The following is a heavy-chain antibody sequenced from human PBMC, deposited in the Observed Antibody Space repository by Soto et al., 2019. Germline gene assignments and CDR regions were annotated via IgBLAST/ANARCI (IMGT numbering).Heavy chain of an antibody. Sequence: ASVELASKAPGYTFTTYDIKWVRQAPGHRPEWMGWINAGSGNTEYAQQFQGRVTITRDTSASTAYMELSSLRSEDTAVYYCTRSGSFDYWGQGTPVTVSS. J-gene: IGHJ4*02. CDR1: GYTFTTYD. CDR3: TRSGSFDY. D-gene: IGHD1-26*01. CDR2: INAGSGNT. V-gene: IGHV1-3*01.